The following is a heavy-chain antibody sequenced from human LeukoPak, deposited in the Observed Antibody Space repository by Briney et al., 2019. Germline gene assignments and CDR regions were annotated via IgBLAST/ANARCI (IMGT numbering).Heavy chain of an antibody. V-gene: IGHV3-7*01. Sequence: GGSLRLSCAASGFTFSSYWMSWVRQAPGKGLEWVANIKQDGSEKYYVDSVKGRFTISRDNAENSLYLQMNSLRAEDTAVYYCARDLTYYDFWSGYDNYFDYWGQGTLVTVSS. J-gene: IGHJ4*02. CDR2: IKQDGSEK. CDR1: GFTFSSYW. CDR3: ARDLTYYDFWSGYDNYFDY. D-gene: IGHD3-3*01.